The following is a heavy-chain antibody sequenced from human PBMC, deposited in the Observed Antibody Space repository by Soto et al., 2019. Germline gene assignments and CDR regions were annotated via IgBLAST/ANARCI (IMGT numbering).Heavy chain of an antibody. D-gene: IGHD3-3*01. CDR1: GYTFSGYY. CDR3: AREGNTITVFGTVIPDHFFYGIDV. J-gene: IGHJ6*02. CDR2: INPNSGGT. Sequence: ASVKVSCKASGYTFSGYYIHWVRQAPGQGLEWMGWINPNSGGTNYAQKFQDRVTMTRDTTISTAYMDLSRLGSDDTAIYYCAREGNTITVFGTVIPDHFFYGIDVWGQGTTVTVSS. V-gene: IGHV1-2*02.